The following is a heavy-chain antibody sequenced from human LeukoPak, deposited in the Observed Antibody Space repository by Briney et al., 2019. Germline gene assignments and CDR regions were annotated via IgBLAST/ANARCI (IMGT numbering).Heavy chain of an antibody. CDR2: VKEDGTTK. V-gene: IGHV3-7*01. CDR1: GFNFLNYW. D-gene: IGHD2-15*01. Sequence: GGSLRLFCAASGFNFLNYWMSWVRQAPGKGLEWVANVKEDGTTKQYVDSVKGRFTISRDNAKNSPYLQMDSLRAEDTAVYYCVSQEVVPHWGQGTLVSVSS. CDR3: VSQEVVPH. J-gene: IGHJ4*02.